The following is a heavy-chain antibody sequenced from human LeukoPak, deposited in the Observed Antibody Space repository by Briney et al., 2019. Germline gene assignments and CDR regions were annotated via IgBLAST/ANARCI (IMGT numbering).Heavy chain of an antibody. V-gene: IGHV4-59*01. D-gene: IGHD3-22*01. CDR3: ARGGANYYDSSGYSRDWFDP. CDR1: GGSISSYY. J-gene: IGHJ5*02. CDR2: IYYSGST. Sequence: WETLSLTCTVSGGSISSYYWSWIRQPPGKGLEWIGYIYYSGSTNYNPSLKSRVTISVDTSKNQFSLKLSSVTAADTAVYYCARGGANYYDSSGYSRDWFDPWGQETLDTVSS.